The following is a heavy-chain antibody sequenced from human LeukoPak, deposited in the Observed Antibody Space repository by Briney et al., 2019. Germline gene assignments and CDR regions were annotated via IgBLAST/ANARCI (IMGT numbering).Heavy chain of an antibody. CDR1: GFIFNKHA. J-gene: IGHJ4*02. Sequence: PGGSLRLSCVASGFIFNKHAMSWVRQAPGKGLEWVSGLSGSGSSTDYADFVKGRFTVSRDNSKNTLFLQMNSLRAEDTAIYYCAKERDYGPADYWGQGTLVTVSS. CDR3: AKERDYGPADY. D-gene: IGHD4/OR15-4a*01. V-gene: IGHV3-23*01. CDR2: LSGSGSST.